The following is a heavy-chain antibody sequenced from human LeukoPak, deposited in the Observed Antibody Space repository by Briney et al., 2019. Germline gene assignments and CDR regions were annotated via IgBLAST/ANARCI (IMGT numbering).Heavy chain of an antibody. Sequence: SETLSLTCAVYGGSFSGYYWSWIRQPPGKGLEWIGEINHSGSTNYNPSLKSRVTISVDTSKNQFSLKLSSVTAADTAVYYCARGEFTSYYASSGPAGYWGQGTLVTVSS. V-gene: IGHV4-34*01. CDR2: INHSGST. J-gene: IGHJ4*02. D-gene: IGHD3-22*01. CDR3: ARGEFTSYYASSGPAGY. CDR1: GGSFSGYY.